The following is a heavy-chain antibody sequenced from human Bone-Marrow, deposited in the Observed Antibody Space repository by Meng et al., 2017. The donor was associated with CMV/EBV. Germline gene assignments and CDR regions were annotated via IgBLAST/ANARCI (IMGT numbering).Heavy chain of an antibody. Sequence: GSLRLSCTVSGGSISSYYWSWIRQPPGKGLEWIGYIYYSGSTNYNPSLKSRVTISVDTSKNQFSLKLSSVTAADTAVYYCARKGPKILRTTNGFYYYGMDVWGQGTTVTVSS. J-gene: IGHJ6*02. V-gene: IGHV4-59*01. CDR1: GGSISSYY. CDR3: ARKGPKILRTTNGFYYYGMDV. CDR2: IYYSGST. D-gene: IGHD1-7*01.